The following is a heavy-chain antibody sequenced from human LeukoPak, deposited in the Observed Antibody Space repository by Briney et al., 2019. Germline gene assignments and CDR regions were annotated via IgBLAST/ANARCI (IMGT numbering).Heavy chain of an antibody. Sequence: GGSLRLSCAASGFTFSSYWMNWVRQAPGKGLEWVSSISSSSSYIYYADSVKGRFTISRDNAKNSLYLQMNSLRAEDTAVYYCAREAYYDSSGLDYWGQGTLVTVSS. V-gene: IGHV3-21*01. CDR1: GFTFSSYW. D-gene: IGHD3-22*01. J-gene: IGHJ4*02. CDR3: AREAYYDSSGLDY. CDR2: ISSSSSYI.